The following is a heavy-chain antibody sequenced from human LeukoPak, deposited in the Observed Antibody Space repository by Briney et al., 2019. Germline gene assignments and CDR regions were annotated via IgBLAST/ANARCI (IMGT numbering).Heavy chain of an antibody. CDR3: ARGGSSSWYETILDYYYGMDV. J-gene: IGHJ6*02. D-gene: IGHD6-13*01. CDR1: GYTFTGYY. V-gene: IGHV1-2*04. Sequence: GASVKVSCKASGYTFTGYYMHWVRQAPGQGLEWMGWINPNSGGTNYAQKFQGWVTMTRDTSISTAYMELSRLRSDDTAVYYCARGGSSSWYETILDYYYGMDVWGQGTTVTVSS. CDR2: INPNSGGT.